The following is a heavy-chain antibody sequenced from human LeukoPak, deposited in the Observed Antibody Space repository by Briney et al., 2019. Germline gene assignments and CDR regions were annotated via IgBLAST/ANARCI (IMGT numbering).Heavy chain of an antibody. D-gene: IGHD3-10*01. CDR1: GFTFSSYS. Sequence: GGSLRLSCAASGFTFSSYSMNWVRQAPGKGLEWVSSISSSSSYIYYADSVKGRFTISRDNSRSTLYLQMNSLRPEDTAIYYCAREGYYGSGSPPSLYFDYWGQGTLITVSS. V-gene: IGHV3-21*01. CDR3: AREGYYGSGSPPSLYFDY. CDR2: ISSSSSYI. J-gene: IGHJ4*02.